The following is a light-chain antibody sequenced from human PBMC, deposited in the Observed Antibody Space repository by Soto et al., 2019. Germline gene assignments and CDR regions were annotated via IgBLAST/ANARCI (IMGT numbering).Light chain of an antibody. V-gene: IGKV3-11*01. Sequence: EVVLTQSPVTLSLSPGERATLSCRASQSVSSYLAWYQQKPGQAPRLLIYDISNRATGIPARFSGSGSGTDFTLTISRLEPEGFAVYYCQQYGTSSRTFGQGTKVDIK. J-gene: IGKJ1*01. CDR3: QQYGTSSRT. CDR2: DIS. CDR1: QSVSSY.